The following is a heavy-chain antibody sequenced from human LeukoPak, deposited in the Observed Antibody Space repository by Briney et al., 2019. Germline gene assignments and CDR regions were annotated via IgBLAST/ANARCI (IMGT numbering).Heavy chain of an antibody. CDR2: ISSSGSTI. D-gene: IGHD3-10*02. Sequence: GGSLRLSCAASGFTFSSYEMNWVRQAPGKGLEWVSYISSSGSTIYYADPVKGRFTISRDNAKNSLYLQMNSLSAEDTAVYYCAELGITMIGGVWGKGTTVTISS. CDR3: AELGITMIGGV. J-gene: IGHJ6*04. V-gene: IGHV3-48*03. CDR1: GFTFSSYE.